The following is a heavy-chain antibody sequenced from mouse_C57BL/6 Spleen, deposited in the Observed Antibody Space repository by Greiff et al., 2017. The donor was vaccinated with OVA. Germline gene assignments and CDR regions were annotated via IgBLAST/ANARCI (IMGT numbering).Heavy chain of an antibody. Sequence: EVKVEESGGGLVKPGGSLKLSCAASGFTFSDYGMHWVRQAPEKGLEWVAYISSGSSTIYYADTVKGRFTISRDNAKNTLFLQMTSLRSEDTAMYYCARRESSGSFAYWGQGTLVTVSA. CDR3: ARRESSGSFAY. J-gene: IGHJ3*01. V-gene: IGHV5-17*01. CDR1: GFTFSDYG. D-gene: IGHD3-2*02. CDR2: ISSGSSTI.